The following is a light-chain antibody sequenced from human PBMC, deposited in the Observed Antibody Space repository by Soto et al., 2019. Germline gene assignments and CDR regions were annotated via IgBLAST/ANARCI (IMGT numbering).Light chain of an antibody. J-gene: IGKJ5*01. CDR3: QQYSDLSMT. CDR1: QSISDT. V-gene: IGKV3D-15*01. CDR2: GAS. Sequence: EIVMTQSPATLSVSPGGRATLFCRASQSISDTLAWYQQKPGQAPRLLIYGASSRATGIPDRFSGSASGTDFTLTISSLEPEDFAAYFCQQYSDLSMTFGQGTRREIK.